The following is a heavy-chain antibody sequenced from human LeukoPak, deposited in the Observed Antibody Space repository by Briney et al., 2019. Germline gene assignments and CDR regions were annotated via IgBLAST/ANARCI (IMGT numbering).Heavy chain of an antibody. CDR2: IYYSGST. J-gene: IGHJ5*02. CDR1: GGSISGYY. D-gene: IGHD6-19*01. Sequence: SETLSLSCTVSGGSISGYYWNWIRQPPGKGLEWIGYIYYSGSTNYNPSLKSRVTISVDTSKNQFSLKLSSVTAADTAVYYCARFGSSSGAWGQGTLVTVSS. CDR3: ARFGSSSGA. V-gene: IGHV4-59*01.